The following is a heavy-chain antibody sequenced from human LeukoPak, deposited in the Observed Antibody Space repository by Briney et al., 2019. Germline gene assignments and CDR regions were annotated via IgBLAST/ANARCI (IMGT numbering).Heavy chain of an antibody. CDR1: GFTFSNYW. J-gene: IGHJ6*02. CDR2: IKQDGSEK. Sequence: HPGGSLRLSCAASGFTFSNYWMSWVRQAPGKGLEWVANIKQDGSEKYYVDSVKGRFTISRDNAKNSLYLQMNSLRAEDTAVYYCAREGRYCSSTSCLNYYYYGMDVWGQGTTVTVSS. D-gene: IGHD2-2*01. CDR3: AREGRYCSSTSCLNYYYYGMDV. V-gene: IGHV3-7*03.